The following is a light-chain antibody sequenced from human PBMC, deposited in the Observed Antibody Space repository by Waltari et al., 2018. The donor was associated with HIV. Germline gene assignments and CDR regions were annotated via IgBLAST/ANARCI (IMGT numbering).Light chain of an antibody. CDR3: SSYGDSLRVL. V-gene: IGLV2-8*01. CDR1: SSDIGAYDS. J-gene: IGLJ3*02. Sequence: QSALTQPPSASGSLGQSVTISCTGSSSDIGAYDSVSWFQQHPRSAPKLLLYGVTRRPSTVSDRFSGSRSGSTAFLTVAGLQPDDEATYFCSSYGDSLRVLFGGGTNVTVL. CDR2: GVT.